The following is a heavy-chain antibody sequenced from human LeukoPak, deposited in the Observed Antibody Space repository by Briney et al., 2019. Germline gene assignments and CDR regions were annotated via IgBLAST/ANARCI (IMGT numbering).Heavy chain of an antibody. CDR1: GYTFTNYG. CDR2: ISAYNGNT. CDR3: ARDENSGSYYDAFDI. V-gene: IGHV1-18*01. J-gene: IGHJ3*02. Sequence: ASVKVSCKASGYTFTNYGISWVQQAPGQGLEWMGWISAYNGNTNYAQKLQGRVTMTTDTSTSTAYMELRSLRSDDTAVYYCARDENSGSYYDAFDIWGQGTMVTVSS. D-gene: IGHD1-26*01.